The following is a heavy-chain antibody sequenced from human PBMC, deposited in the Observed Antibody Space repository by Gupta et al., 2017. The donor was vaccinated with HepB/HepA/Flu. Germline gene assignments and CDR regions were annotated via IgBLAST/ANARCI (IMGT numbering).Heavy chain of an antibody. CDR1: GFSLKTNGEG. CDR2: IYWDDDR. D-gene: IGHD2-21*01. CDR3: THSRNCVTHCYPDV. J-gene: IGHJ6*04. Sequence: QITLKESGPTLVKPTQTLTLTCTFSGFSLKTNGEGVGWIRQTPGKALEWLALIYWDDDRRYSPSLKSRLTITQDTSKNQVVLTMTNMDPAHTATYYCTHSRNCVTHCYPDVWGEGTTVTASS. V-gene: IGHV2-5*02.